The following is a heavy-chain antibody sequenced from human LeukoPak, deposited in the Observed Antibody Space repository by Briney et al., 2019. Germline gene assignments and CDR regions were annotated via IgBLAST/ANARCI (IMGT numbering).Heavy chain of an antibody. J-gene: IGHJ3*02. CDR1: GGSISSSSYY. V-gene: IGHV4-39*07. CDR2: FYYSGST. Sequence: PSGTLSLTCTVSGGSISSSSYYWGWIRQPPGKGLGWFGGFYYSGSTYYNPSLKSRVTISVDTSKNQFSLKLSSVTAADTAVYYCARDLPLYSSGLKEDIWGQGTMVTVSS. D-gene: IGHD6-19*01. CDR3: ARDLPLYSSGLKEDI.